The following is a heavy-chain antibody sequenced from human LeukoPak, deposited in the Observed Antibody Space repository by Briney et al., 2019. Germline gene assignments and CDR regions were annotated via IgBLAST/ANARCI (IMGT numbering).Heavy chain of an antibody. CDR3: ARHYYDSSGYWAFDY. Sequence: SETLSLTCIVSGGSISSYYWSWIRQPPGKGLEWIGYIYYSGSTNYNPSLKNRLTISIDTSKNQFSLKLSSVTAADTAVYYRARHYYDSSGYWAFDYWGQGTLVTVSS. CDR1: GGSISSYY. V-gene: IGHV4-59*08. CDR2: IYYSGST. J-gene: IGHJ4*02. D-gene: IGHD3-22*01.